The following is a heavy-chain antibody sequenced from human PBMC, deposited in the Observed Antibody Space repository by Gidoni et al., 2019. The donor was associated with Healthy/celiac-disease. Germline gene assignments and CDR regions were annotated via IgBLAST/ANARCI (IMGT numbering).Heavy chain of an antibody. CDR1: GFTFSSYG. V-gene: IGHV3-30*18. Sequence: QVQLVESGGGVVQPGRSLRLYCADSGFTFSSYGMHWVRQAPGKGLEWVAFISYDGRNKYYADSVKGRFTISRDNSKNTLYLQMNSLRAEDTAVYYCAKDANYYDSRGYYYFFDYGGQGTLVTVSS. D-gene: IGHD3-22*01. CDR3: AKDANYYDSRGYYYFFDY. CDR2: ISYDGRNK. J-gene: IGHJ4*02.